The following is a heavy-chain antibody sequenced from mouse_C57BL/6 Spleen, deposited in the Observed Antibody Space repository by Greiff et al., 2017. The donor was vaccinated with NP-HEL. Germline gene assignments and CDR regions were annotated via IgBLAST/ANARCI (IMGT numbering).Heavy chain of an antibody. CDR1: GYTFTSYW. D-gene: IGHD3-3*01. V-gene: IGHV1-64*01. CDR2: IHPNSGST. Sequence: QVQLKEPGAELVKPGASVKLSCKASGYTFTSYWMHWVKQRPGQGLEWIGMIHPNSGSTNYNEKFKSKATLTVDKSSSTAYMQLSSLTSEDSAVYYCARWGTAYYFDYWGQGTTLTVSS. CDR3: ARWGTAYYFDY. J-gene: IGHJ2*01.